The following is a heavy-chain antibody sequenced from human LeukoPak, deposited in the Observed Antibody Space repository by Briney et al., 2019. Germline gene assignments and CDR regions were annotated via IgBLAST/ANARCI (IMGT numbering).Heavy chain of an antibody. CDR3: AREVVGATGWFDP. CDR2: IYYSGNT. V-gene: IGHV4-59*12. CDR1: GGSISTYY. J-gene: IGHJ5*02. Sequence: PSETLSLTCTVSGGSISTYYWSWIRQPPGKGLEWIGYIYYSGNTNYNPSLKSRVTISVDTSKNQFSLKLSSVTAADTAVYYCAREVVGATGWFDPWGQGTLVTVSS. D-gene: IGHD1-26*01.